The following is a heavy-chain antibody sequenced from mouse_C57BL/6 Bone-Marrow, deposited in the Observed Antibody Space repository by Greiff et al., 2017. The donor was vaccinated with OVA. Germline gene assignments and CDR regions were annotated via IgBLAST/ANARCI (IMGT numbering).Heavy chain of an antibody. D-gene: IGHD1-1*01. CDR3: AREVVTTVVAFYYYAMDY. V-gene: IGHV1-81*01. J-gene: IGHJ4*01. Sequence: QVQPQQSGAELVRPGASVKLSCKASGYTFTSYGISWVKQRTGQGLEWIGEIYPRSGNTYYNEKFNNKATLTTDKSSSTAYMELRSLTSENSAVYFCAREVVTTVVAFYYYAMDYWGQGTSVTVSS. CDR2: IYPRSGNT. CDR1: GYTFTSYG.